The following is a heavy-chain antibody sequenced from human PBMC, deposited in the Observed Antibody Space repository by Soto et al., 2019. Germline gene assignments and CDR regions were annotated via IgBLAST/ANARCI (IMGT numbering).Heavy chain of an antibody. D-gene: IGHD5-12*01. CDR2: IWYDGSNK. V-gene: IGHV3-33*01. CDR1: TFSSYG. Sequence: TFSSYGMHWVRQAPGKGLEWVAVIWYDGSNKYYADSVKGRFTISRDNSKNTLYLLMNSLRAEDTAVYYCARGEIYSRWLQFGRDGFPFPWASVLGSFDYWGQGT. CDR3: ARGEIYSRWLQFGRDGFPFPWASVLGSFDY. J-gene: IGHJ4*02.